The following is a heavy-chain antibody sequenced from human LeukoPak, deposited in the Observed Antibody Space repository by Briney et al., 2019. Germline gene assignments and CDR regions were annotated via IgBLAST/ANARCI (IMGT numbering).Heavy chain of an antibody. CDR1: GASVSGSAYY. CDR3: AKSGGYGLIDY. Sequence: SETLSLTCTVSGASVSGSAYYWGWIRQPPGNGLEWIGNIYYSGSTYYNESLESRVTISIDTSKNQFSLKLNSVTAAHTAMYYCAKSGGYGLIDYWGQGTLVTVSS. CDR2: IYYSGST. D-gene: IGHD1-26*01. J-gene: IGHJ4*02. V-gene: IGHV4-39*01.